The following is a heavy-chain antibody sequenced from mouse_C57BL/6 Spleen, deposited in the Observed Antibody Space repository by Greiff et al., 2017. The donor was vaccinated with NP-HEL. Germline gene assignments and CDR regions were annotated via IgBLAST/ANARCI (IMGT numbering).Heavy chain of an antibody. CDR2: IYPGDGDT. V-gene: IGHV1-80*01. J-gene: IGHJ3*01. CDR3: APIYYGNYEGFAY. CDR1: GYAFSSYW. D-gene: IGHD2-1*01. Sequence: VQLQQSGAELVKPGASVKISCKASGYAFSSYWMNWVKQRPGKGLEWIGQIYPGDGDTNYNGKFKGKATLTADKSSSTAYMQLSSLTSEDSAVYFCAPIYYGNYEGFAYWGQGTLVTVSA.